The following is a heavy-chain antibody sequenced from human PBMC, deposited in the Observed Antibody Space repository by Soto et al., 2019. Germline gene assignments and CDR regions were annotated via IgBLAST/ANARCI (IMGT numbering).Heavy chain of an antibody. V-gene: IGHV3-7*01. CDR2: IKEDGSEK. J-gene: IGHJ5*02. Sequence: EVQLVESGGGLVQPGGSLRLSCADSGFILRNYWMSWVRQAPGMGLQWVASIKEDGSEKYYVDPVKGRFTISRENAKNSLYLQINSLKAEDTAVYYFARYRSLPPWGQGILVTVSS. CDR3: ARYRSLPP. CDR1: GFILRNYW. D-gene: IGHD3-16*02.